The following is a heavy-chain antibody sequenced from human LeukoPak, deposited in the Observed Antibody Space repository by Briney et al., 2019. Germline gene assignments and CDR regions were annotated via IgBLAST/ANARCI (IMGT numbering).Heavy chain of an antibody. D-gene: IGHD5-24*01. CDR3: ASSCRDGCKIDY. V-gene: IGHV3-23*01. Sequence: GGSLRLSCAVSGFTFSSQAMSWVRQAPGKGLEWVSAISATGGSSYYTDSVKGRFTISRDNSKNTLHLQMNSLRAEDTAVYYCASSCRDGCKIDYWGQGTLVTVSS. CDR2: ISATGGSS. CDR1: GFTFSSQA. J-gene: IGHJ4*02.